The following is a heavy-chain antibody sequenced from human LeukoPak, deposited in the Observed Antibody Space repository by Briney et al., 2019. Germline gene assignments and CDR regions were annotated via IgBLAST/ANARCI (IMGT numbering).Heavy chain of an antibody. D-gene: IGHD3-3*01. Sequence: PSQTLSLTCTVSGGSISSGGYYWSWIRQHPGKGLEWIGYIYYSGSTYYNPSLKSRVTISVDTSRNQFSLKLSSVTAADTAVYYCARAPYYDFWSGYPVPHWFDPWGQGTLVTVPS. V-gene: IGHV4-31*03. CDR2: IYYSGST. CDR3: ARAPYYDFWSGYPVPHWFDP. CDR1: GGSISSGGYY. J-gene: IGHJ5*02.